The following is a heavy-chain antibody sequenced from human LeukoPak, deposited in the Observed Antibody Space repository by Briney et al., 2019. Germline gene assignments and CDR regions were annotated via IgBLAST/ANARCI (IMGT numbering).Heavy chain of an antibody. CDR1: GGSFSGYY. CDR3: ARGRYYYDSSGGNWFDP. D-gene: IGHD3-22*01. J-gene: IGHJ5*02. CDR2: INHSGST. V-gene: IGHV4-34*01. Sequence: SETLSLTCAVYGGSFSGYYWSWIRQPPGKGLEWIGEINHSGSTNYNPSLKSRVTMSVGTSKNQFSLKLSSVTAADTAVYYCARGRYYYDSSGGNWFDPWGQGTLVTVSS.